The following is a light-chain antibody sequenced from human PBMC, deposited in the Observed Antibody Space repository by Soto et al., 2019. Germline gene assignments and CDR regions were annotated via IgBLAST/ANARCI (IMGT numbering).Light chain of an antibody. CDR2: AAS. J-gene: IGKJ1*01. Sequence: DIQMTQSPSSLSASVGDRVTITCRASQSISSYLNWYQQKPGKAPKLLIYAASSLQSGVPSRFSGSGSGTDFTLTISSLQPEDFATYYCQQSYSTLGTSGQGTKVEIK. CDR1: QSISSY. V-gene: IGKV1-39*01. CDR3: QQSYSTLGT.